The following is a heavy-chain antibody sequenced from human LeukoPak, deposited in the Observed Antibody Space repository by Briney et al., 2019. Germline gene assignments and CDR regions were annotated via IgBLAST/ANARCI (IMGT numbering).Heavy chain of an antibody. J-gene: IGHJ1*01. CDR1: GFTFSSYA. Sequence: PGGSLRLSCAASGFTFSSYAMHWVRQAPGKGLEWVAVISYDGSNKYYADSVKGRFTISRDNSKNTLYLQMNSLRAEDTALYYCARDRGGSYMYLQHWGQGTLVTVSS. CDR3: ARDRGGSYMYLQH. D-gene: IGHD1-26*01. CDR2: ISYDGSNK. V-gene: IGHV3-30*04.